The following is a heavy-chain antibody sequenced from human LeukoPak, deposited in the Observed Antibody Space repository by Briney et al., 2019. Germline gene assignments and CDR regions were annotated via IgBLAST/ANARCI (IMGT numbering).Heavy chain of an antibody. J-gene: IGHJ5*02. CDR2: IRSKAYGGTT. D-gene: IGHD2-2*01. Sequence: GGSLRLSCTASGFTFGDYAMSWVRQAPGKGLECVGFIRSKAYGGTTEYAASVKGRFTISRDDSKSIAYLQMNSLKTEDTAVYYCTRDALVPAAMGPGSWFDPWGQGTLVTVSS. CDR3: TRDALVPAAMGPGSWFDP. CDR1: GFTFGDYA. V-gene: IGHV3-49*04.